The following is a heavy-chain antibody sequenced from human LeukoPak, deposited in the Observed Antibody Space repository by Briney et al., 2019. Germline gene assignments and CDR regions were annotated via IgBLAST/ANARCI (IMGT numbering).Heavy chain of an antibody. J-gene: IGHJ4*02. CDR1: GYTFTSYD. CDR2: MNPNSGNT. V-gene: IGHV1-8*03. CDR3: AKDRDIAAAGYFFDC. Sequence: ASVKVSCKASGYTFTSYDINWVRQATGQGLEWMGWMNPNSGNTGYAQKFQGRVTITRNTSISTAYMELSSLRSEDTAVYYCAKDRDIAAAGYFFDCWGQGTLVTVSS. D-gene: IGHD6-13*01.